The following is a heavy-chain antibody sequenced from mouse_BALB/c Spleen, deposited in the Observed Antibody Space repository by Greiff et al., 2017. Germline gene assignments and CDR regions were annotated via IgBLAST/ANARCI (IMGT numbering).Heavy chain of an antibody. CDR2: ISNGGGST. D-gene: IGHD1-1*01. J-gene: IGHJ2*01. Sequence: EVQVVESGGGLVQPGGSLKLSCAASGFTFSSYTMSWVRQTPEKRLEWVAYISNGGGSTYYPDTVKGRFTISRDNAKNTLYLQMSSLKSEDTAMYYCARRSSDYFDDWGQGTTLTVSS. CDR1: GFTFSSYT. CDR3: ARRSSDYFDD. V-gene: IGHV5-12-2*01.